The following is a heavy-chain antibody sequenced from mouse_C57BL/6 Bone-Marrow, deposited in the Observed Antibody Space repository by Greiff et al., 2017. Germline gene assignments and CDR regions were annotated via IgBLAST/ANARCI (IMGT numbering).Heavy chain of an antibody. J-gene: IGHJ2*01. V-gene: IGHV1-54*01. CDR3: ARTDSSGYPHYFDY. CDR1: GYAFTNYL. CDR2: INPGSGGT. Sequence: QVQLKQSGAELVRPGTSVKVSCKASGYAFTNYLIEWVKQRPGQGLEWIGVINPGSGGTNYNEKFKGKATLTADKSSSTAYMQLSSLTSEDAAVYFCARTDSSGYPHYFDYWGQGTTLTVSS. D-gene: IGHD3-2*02.